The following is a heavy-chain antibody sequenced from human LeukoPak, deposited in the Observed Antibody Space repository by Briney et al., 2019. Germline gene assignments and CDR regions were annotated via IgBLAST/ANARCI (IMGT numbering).Heavy chain of an antibody. CDR2: IYYSGST. Sequence: SETLSLTCTVSGGSISSYYWSWIRQPPGKGLEWVGYIYYSGSTNYNPSLKSRVTISVDTSKNHFSLKLSSVTAADTAVYYCARLFRRGGYSYDVWGQGTTVTVSS. CDR3: ARLFRRGGYSYDV. D-gene: IGHD5-18*01. J-gene: IGHJ6*02. CDR1: GGSISSYY. V-gene: IGHV4-59*08.